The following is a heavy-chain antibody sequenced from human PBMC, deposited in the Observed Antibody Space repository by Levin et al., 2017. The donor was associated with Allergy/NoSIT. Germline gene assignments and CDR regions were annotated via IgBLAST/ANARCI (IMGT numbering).Heavy chain of an antibody. CDR1: GFTFSSYA. J-gene: IGHJ4*02. CDR2: ISGSGGRT. Sequence: LKISCAASGFTFSSYAMRWVRQASGKGLEWVSAISGSGGRTYYADSVKGRFTISRDNSKNTLYLQMNSLRVEDTAVYYCAKEQSSSWQPDYWGQGTLVTVSS. CDR3: AKEQSSSWQPDY. V-gene: IGHV3-23*01. D-gene: IGHD6-13*01.